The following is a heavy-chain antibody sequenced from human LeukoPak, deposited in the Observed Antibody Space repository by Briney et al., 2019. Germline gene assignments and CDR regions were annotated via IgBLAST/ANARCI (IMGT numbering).Heavy chain of an antibody. CDR2: INPSGGST. Sequence: GASVKVSCKASGYTFTSYYMHWVRQAPGQGLEWMGIINPSGGSTSYAQKFQGRVTMTTDTSTSTAYMELRSLRSDDTAVYYCARSHSSGYLPGYWGQGTLVTVSS. J-gene: IGHJ4*02. CDR1: GYTFTSYY. D-gene: IGHD3-22*01. CDR3: ARSHSSGYLPGY. V-gene: IGHV1-46*01.